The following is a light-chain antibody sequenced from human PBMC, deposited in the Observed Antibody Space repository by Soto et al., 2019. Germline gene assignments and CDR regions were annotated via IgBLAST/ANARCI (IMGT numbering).Light chain of an antibody. V-gene: IGKV3-15*01. CDR2: DAS. CDR1: QSAISN. CDR3: QQYYKWPLT. Sequence: EIVLTQSPATLSLSPGERVTLSCRASQSAISNLAWYQQKPGQTPRLLIYDASTRATDIPARFSGSGSGTDFTLTISSLLSEDFAVYYCQQYYKWPLTFGGGTKVDIK. J-gene: IGKJ4*01.